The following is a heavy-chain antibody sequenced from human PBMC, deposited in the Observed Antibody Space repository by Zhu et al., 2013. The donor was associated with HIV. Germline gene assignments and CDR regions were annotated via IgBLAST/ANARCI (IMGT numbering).Heavy chain of an antibody. D-gene: IGHD6-19*01. CDR1: GGTFSSYA. CDR3: AREREAYSSGWYPFDY. V-gene: IGHV1-69*01. CDR2: IIPIFGTA. Sequence: QVQLVQSGAEVKKPGSSVKVSCKASGGTFSSYAISWVRQAPGQGLEWMGGIIPIFGTANYAQKFQGRVTITADESTSTAYMELSSLRSEDTAVYYCAREREAYSSGWYPFDYVGPGEPWSPSPQ. J-gene: IGHJ4*02.